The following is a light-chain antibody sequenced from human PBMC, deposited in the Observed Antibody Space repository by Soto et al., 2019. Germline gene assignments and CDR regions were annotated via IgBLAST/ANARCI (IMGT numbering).Light chain of an antibody. CDR3: QQRSDWPWT. CDR2: GAS. V-gene: IGKV3D-20*02. Sequence: IVLAQSPGTLSFSPGEIAARSSRASQSVSSSYLAWYQQKPGQAPRLLIYGASSRATGIPARFSGGGSGTDFTLTISSLEPEDFAVYYCQQRSDWPWTFGQGTKVDIK. CDR1: QSVSSSY. J-gene: IGKJ1*01.